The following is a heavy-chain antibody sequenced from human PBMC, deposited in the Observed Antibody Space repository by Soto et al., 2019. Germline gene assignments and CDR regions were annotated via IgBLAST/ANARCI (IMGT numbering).Heavy chain of an antibody. CDR2: INEDGSRK. Sequence: EVQLEESGGGLVQPGGSLRLSCAASGFTFSSYWMSWVRQAPGRGLEGVANINEDGSRKYYVDSVKGRFTISRDNAKNSLSLQMNSLRADDTAVYYCARESGSSSSWGQGTLVTVSS. J-gene: IGHJ5*02. D-gene: IGHD6-6*01. V-gene: IGHV3-7*05. CDR1: GFTFSSYW. CDR3: ARESGSSSS.